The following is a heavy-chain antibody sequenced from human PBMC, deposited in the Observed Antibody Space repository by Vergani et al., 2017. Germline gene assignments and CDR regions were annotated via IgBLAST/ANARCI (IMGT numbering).Heavy chain of an antibody. V-gene: IGHV3-23*04. CDR3: AKDNVPGYYDSSGYCDY. J-gene: IGHJ4*02. CDR1: GYTFTNFA. CDR2: ISGSGGFT. D-gene: IGHD3-22*01. Sequence: VQLVQSGAEVKKPGASVKVSCKASGYTFTNFAMTWVRQAPGEGLEWVSGISGSGGFTYYADSVKGRFTISRDNSKNTMFLQMNNLRAEDTAVYYCAKDNVPGYYDSSGYCDYWGQGTLVTVSS.